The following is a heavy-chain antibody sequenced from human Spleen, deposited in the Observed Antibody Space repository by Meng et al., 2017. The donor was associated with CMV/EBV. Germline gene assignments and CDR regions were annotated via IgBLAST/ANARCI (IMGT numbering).Heavy chain of an antibody. CDR1: AFTFSSYA. D-gene: IGHD6-13*01. CDR2: ISASGDRT. Sequence: GESLKISCATSAFTFSSYAMTWVRQAPGKGLEWVSAISASGDRTYYTDSVKGRFISTRDNSKNSLYLQINSLRAEDTALYYCARVQDSSSWSLVDYWGQGTLVTVSS. CDR3: ARVQDSSSWSLVDY. J-gene: IGHJ4*02. V-gene: IGHV3-23*01.